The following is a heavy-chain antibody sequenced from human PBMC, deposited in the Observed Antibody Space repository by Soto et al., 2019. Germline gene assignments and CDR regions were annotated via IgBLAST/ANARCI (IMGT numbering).Heavy chain of an antibody. CDR1: GGSISSGGHY. J-gene: IGHJ2*01. CDR3: ARVLSYWYFAL. V-gene: IGHV4-31*03. Sequence: SETLSLTCTVSGGSISSGGHYWSWIRQHPGKGLEWIGYIYYSGSTYYNPSLKSRVTISVDTSKNQFSLKLSSVTAADTAVYYCARVLSYWYFALWGRGTLVTVSS. CDR2: IYYSGST.